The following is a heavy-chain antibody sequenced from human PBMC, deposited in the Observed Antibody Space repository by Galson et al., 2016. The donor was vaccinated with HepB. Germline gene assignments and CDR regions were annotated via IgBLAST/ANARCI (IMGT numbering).Heavy chain of an antibody. D-gene: IGHD1-1*01. CDR2: ISTRRTT. Sequence: SLRLSCAASGFVFSNFGLSWVRQAPGKGLEWVASISTRRTTYYSGSVQGRFTLSRDNSKNPLYLQMNGLRAEDTAVYYCAKERLVRRIFDHWGQGTLLTVSS. CDR1: GFVFSNFG. V-gene: IGHV3-23*01. J-gene: IGHJ4*02. CDR3: AKERLVRRIFDH.